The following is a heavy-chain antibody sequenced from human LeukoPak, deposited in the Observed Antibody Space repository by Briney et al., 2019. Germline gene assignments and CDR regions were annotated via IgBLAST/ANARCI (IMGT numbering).Heavy chain of an antibody. CDR1: GFTFSDYY. CDR3: ASPMNYEFWSSCPFDY. J-gene: IGHJ4*02. Sequence: NPGGSLRLSCAASGFTFSDYYMNWIRQAPGKGLEWVSYISSSSSSTNYADSVKGRFTISRDNAKNSLYLQMNSLRAEDTAVYYCASPMNYEFWSSCPFDYWARKPLVSVSS. V-gene: IGHV3-11*06. D-gene: IGHD3-3*01. CDR2: ISSSSSST.